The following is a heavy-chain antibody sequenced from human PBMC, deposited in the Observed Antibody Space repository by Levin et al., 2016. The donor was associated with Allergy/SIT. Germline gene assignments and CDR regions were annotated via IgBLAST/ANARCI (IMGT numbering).Heavy chain of an antibody. CDR3: TKSEIMTGYPRRHYYSGMDV. Sequence: WIRQPPGKGLEWVGFIRNKPFGGTAEYAASVKGRFTISRDDSKSIAYLQMNSLKTEDTAVYYCTKSEIMTGYPRRHYYSGMDVWGPRDHGHRLL. V-gene: IGHV3-49*02. CDR2: IRNKPFGGTA. D-gene: IGHD3-9*01. J-gene: IGHJ6*01.